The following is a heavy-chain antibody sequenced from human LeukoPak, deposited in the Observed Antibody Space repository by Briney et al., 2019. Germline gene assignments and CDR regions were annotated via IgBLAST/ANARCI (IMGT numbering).Heavy chain of an antibody. J-gene: IGHJ4*02. CDR3: ARHRYYDFWSGYSIGHPYYLDY. CDR2: IYYSGIT. V-gene: IGHV4-39*01. Sequence: PSETLSLTCTVSGGSISSSSYYSGWIRQPPGKGLEWIGSIYYSGITYYNPSLKSRATISVDTSKNQFSLKLSSVTAADTAVYYCARHRYYDFWSGYSIGHPYYLDYWGQGTLVTVSS. D-gene: IGHD3-3*01. CDR1: GGSISSSSYY.